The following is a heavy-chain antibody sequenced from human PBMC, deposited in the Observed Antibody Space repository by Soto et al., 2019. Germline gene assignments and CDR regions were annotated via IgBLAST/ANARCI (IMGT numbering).Heavy chain of an antibody. J-gene: IGHJ5*02. D-gene: IGHD2-2*01. CDR3: ARGGIVVVPAAQNNWFDP. Sequence: PSETLSLTCAVYGGSFSGYYWSWIRQPPGKGLEWIGEINHSGSTNYNPSLKSRVTISVDTSKNQFSLKLSSVTAADTAVYYCARGGIVVVPAAQNNWFDPWGQGTLVTVS. CDR2: INHSGST. CDR1: GGSFSGYY. V-gene: IGHV4-34*01.